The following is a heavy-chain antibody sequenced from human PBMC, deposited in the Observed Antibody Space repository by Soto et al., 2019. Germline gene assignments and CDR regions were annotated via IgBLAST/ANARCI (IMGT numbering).Heavy chain of an antibody. V-gene: IGHV3-30*04. Sequence: GGSLRLSCAASGFTFSSYAMHWVRQAPGKGLEWVAVISYDGSNKYYADSVKGRFTISRDNSKNTLYLQMNSLRAEDAGVYFWASHKTGDEGSFDYWGQGTLVTVSS. J-gene: IGHJ4*02. D-gene: IGHD7-27*01. CDR3: ASHKTGDEGSFDY. CDR1: GFTFSSYA. CDR2: ISYDGSNK.